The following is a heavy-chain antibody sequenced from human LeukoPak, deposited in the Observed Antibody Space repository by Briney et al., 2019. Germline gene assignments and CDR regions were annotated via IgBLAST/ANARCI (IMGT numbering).Heavy chain of an antibody. D-gene: IGHD1-26*01. CDR3: ARVGWLGATDSNDAFDI. J-gene: IGHJ3*02. V-gene: IGHV4-59*01. CDR2: IYYSGST. CDR1: GGSISSYY. Sequence: SETLSLTCTVSGGSISSYYWSWIRQPPGKGLEWIGYIYYSGSTNCNPSLKSRVTISVDTSKNQFSLKLSSVTAADTAVYYCARVGWLGATDSNDAFDIWGQGTMVTVSS.